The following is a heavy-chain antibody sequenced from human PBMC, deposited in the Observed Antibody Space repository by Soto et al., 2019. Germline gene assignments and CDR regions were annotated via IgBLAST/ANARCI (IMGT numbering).Heavy chain of an antibody. CDR2: IYYSGGT. CDR3: ARLDXYHRQFDY. Sequence: QVRLQESGPGLVKPSQTLSLTCTVSGGSINSGDYYWGWIRQPPGRGLEWIGYIYYSGGTYYNPSLXSXLTISVDTXXXQXXXXXXXXXXXXXXXXXCARLDXYHRQFDY. J-gene: IGHJ4*01. V-gene: IGHV4-30-4*01. D-gene: IGHD4-17*01. CDR1: GGSINSGDYY.